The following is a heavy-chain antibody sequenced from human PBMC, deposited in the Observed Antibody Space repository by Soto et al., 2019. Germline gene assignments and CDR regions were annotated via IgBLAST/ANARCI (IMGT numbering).Heavy chain of an antibody. CDR3: ARDIHPYYYGPYYYGMDV. V-gene: IGHV3-30-3*01. J-gene: IGHJ6*02. CDR1: GFTFSTYA. D-gene: IGHD3-10*01. Sequence: QVQLVESGGGVVQPGRSLRLSCAASGFTFSTYAMHWVRQAPGKGLEWVAVISYDGSNKYYADSVKGRFTISRDNSKNTLYLPMNSLRAEDTAVYYCARDIHPYYYGPYYYGMDVWGQVTTVTVSS. CDR2: ISYDGSNK.